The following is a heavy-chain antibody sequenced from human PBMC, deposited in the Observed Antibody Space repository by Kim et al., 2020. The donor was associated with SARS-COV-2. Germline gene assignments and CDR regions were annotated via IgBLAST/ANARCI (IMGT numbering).Heavy chain of an antibody. V-gene: IGHV4-59*01. CDR1: GGSIESFY. CDR2: ISNNGTT. D-gene: IGHD2-8*01. J-gene: IGHJ6*02. Sequence: SETLSLTCHVSGGSIESFYWTWIRQSPGKGLEWIGHISNNGTTTNSPSLRGRVTIAVDPSKNQFSLKLSSVNAADTATYYCARCMWLGAGYGMDVWGQGTTVTVSS. CDR3: ARCMWLGAGYGMDV.